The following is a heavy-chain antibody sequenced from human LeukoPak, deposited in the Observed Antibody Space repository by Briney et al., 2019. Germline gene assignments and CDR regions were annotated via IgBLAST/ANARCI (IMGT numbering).Heavy chain of an antibody. J-gene: IGHJ6*02. Sequence: SVKVSCKASGGTFSSYAISWVRQAPGQGLEWMGGIIPIFGTANYAQKFQGRVTITADESTSTAYMELSSLRSEDTAVYYCARGAHGDYSYYYGMDVWGQGTTVAVSS. V-gene: IGHV1-69*13. D-gene: IGHD4-17*01. CDR2: IIPIFGTA. CDR3: ARGAHGDYSYYYGMDV. CDR1: GGTFSSYA.